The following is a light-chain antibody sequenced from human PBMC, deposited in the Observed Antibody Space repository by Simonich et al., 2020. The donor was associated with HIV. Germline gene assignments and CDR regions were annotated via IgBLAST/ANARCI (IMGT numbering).Light chain of an antibody. V-gene: IGKV3-15*01. Sequence: EIVMTQSPATLSVSPGERATLSCRASQSVSSNLAWYQQKPGQAPRLLIYGASTRATGIPARFSGSGSGTEFTLTISSLQSEDFAVYYCQQYYSTPLITFGQGTRLEIK. CDR3: QQYYSTPLIT. J-gene: IGKJ5*01. CDR2: GAS. CDR1: QSVSSN.